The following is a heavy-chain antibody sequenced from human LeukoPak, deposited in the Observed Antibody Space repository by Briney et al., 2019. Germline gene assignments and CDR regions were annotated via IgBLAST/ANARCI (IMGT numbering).Heavy chain of an antibody. CDR1: GFTFSSYE. D-gene: IGHD3-10*01. CDR2: ISSSGSIA. J-gene: IGHJ4*02. CDR3: GRELWPGIGY. Sequence: GGSLRLSCAASGFTFSSYEMNWVRQAPGKGLEWVSYISSSGSIAYYADSVKGRFTISRDNAKNSLYLQMNSLRAEDTAVYYCGRELWPGIGYWGQGTLVTVSS. V-gene: IGHV3-48*03.